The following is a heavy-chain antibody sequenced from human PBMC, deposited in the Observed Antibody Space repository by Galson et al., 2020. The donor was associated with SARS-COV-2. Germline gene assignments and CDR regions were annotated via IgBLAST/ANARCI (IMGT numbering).Heavy chain of an antibody. CDR2: LSSGGGKI. Sequence: GGSLRLSCTASRFTFSSYTTSWVRQAPGKGLEWVSALSSGGGKIYYADSVEDRFTVSRDYSKNTLYLEMNSLRIEDTAIYYCANREGSSLAAGLWGQGTMVIVSS. V-gene: IGHV3-23*01. CDR1: RFTFSSYT. J-gene: IGHJ3*01. CDR3: ANREGSSLAAGL. D-gene: IGHD2-15*01.